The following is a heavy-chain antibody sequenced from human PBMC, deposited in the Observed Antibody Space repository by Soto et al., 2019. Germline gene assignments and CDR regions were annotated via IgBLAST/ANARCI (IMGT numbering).Heavy chain of an antibody. CDR1: GYTFTSYG. Sequence: QVQLVQSGGEVKKPGASVKVSCKASGYTFTSYGISWVRQAPGQGLEWVGWIGLYSDDTYYAEKLQGRLTMAKDTSTSTGHMELRILTSDDTAVYYGARGERWLAKFDYWGQGTLVTVSS. CDR2: IGLYSDDT. CDR3: ARGERWLAKFDY. V-gene: IGHV1-18*01. J-gene: IGHJ4*02. D-gene: IGHD6-19*01.